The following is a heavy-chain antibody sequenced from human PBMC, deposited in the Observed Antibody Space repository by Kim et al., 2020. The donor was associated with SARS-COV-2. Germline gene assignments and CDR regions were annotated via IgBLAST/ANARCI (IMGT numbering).Heavy chain of an antibody. D-gene: IGHD6-6*01. CDR3: ARGGVLPTLYSSSSRWFDP. CDR1: GGTFSSYA. Sequence: SVKVSCKASGGTFSSYAISWVRQAPGQGLEWMGGIIPIFGTANYAQKFQGRVTITADESTSTAYMELSSLRSEDTAVYYCARGGVLPTLYSSSSRWFDPWGQGTLVTVSS. J-gene: IGHJ5*02. V-gene: IGHV1-69*13. CDR2: IIPIFGTA.